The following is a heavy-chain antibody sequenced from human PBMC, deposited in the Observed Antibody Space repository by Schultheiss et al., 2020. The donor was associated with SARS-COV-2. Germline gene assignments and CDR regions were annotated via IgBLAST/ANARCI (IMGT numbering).Heavy chain of an antibody. CDR3: ARAGSYYDFWSGYFLENWFDP. V-gene: IGHV1-69*06. J-gene: IGHJ5*02. D-gene: IGHD3-3*01. CDR2: IIPIFGTA. CDR1: GGTFSSYA. Sequence: SVKVSCKASGGTFSSYAISWVRQAPGQGLEWMGGIIPIFGTANYAQKFQGRVTITADKSTSTAYMELSSLRSEDTAVYYCARAGSYYDFWSGYFLENWFDPWGQGTLVTVSS.